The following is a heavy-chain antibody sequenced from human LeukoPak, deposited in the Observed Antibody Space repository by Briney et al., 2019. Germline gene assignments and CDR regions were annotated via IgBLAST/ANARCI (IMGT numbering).Heavy chain of an antibody. D-gene: IGHD3-16*01. Sequence: GGSLLLSCAASGFTFSSYAMSWGRQAPGKGLEWVSAISGSGGSTYYADSVKGRFTISRDNSKNTLYLQMNSLRAEDTAVYYCARVVGWARGSRAFDIWGQGTMVTVSS. CDR2: ISGSGGST. CDR3: ARVVGWARGSRAFDI. CDR1: GFTFSSYA. J-gene: IGHJ3*02. V-gene: IGHV3-23*01.